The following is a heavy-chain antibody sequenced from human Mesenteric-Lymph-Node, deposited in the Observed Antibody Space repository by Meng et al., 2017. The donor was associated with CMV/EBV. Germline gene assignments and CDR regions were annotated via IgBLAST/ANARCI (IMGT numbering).Heavy chain of an antibody. CDR1: GFTFSGSA. Sequence: GGSLRLSCAASGFTFSGSAMHWVRQASGKGLEWVGRIRSKANSYATAYAASVKGRFTISRDDSKNTAYLQMNSLKTEDTAVYYCTSPMMTTVTTSRAYYYYGMDVWGQGTTVTVSS. D-gene: IGHD4-11*01. V-gene: IGHV3-73*01. CDR3: TSPMMTTVTTSRAYYYYGMDV. J-gene: IGHJ6*02. CDR2: IRSKANSYAT.